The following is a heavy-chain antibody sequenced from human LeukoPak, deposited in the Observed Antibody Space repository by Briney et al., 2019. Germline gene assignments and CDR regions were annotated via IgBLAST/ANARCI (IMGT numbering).Heavy chain of an antibody. J-gene: IGHJ6*02. CDR3: ARNKAITAFFGMDV. CDR1: GFTFSDYA. CDR2: IAYGGTYK. Sequence: GGSLRLSCGASGFTFSDYAMHWVRQASGKGLEWVAVIAYGGTYKHHADSLKGRFTISRDNSRDTLYLQINSLRPEDTALYYCARNKAITAFFGMDVWGQGTTVIVSS. D-gene: IGHD2/OR15-2a*01. V-gene: IGHV3-30*03.